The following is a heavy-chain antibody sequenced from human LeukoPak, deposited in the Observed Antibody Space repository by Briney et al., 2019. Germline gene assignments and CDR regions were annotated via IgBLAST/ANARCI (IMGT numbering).Heavy chain of an antibody. CDR2: INPSGGST. D-gene: IGHD1-14*01. CDR3: VRVSNQSFQH. V-gene: IGHV1-46*01. J-gene: IGHJ1*01. Sequence: GASVKVSCKASGYTFTNFYIHWVRQAPGQGLEWMGVINPSGGSTSYAQNFQGRVTMTRDTSTSTVYMELSSLRSGDTAVYYCVRVSNQSFQHWGQGTLVTVSS. CDR1: GYTFTNFY.